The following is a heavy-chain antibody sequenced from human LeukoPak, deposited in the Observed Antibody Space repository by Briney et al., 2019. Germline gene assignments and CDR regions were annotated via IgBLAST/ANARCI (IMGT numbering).Heavy chain of an antibody. CDR3: ARRYYYDSSGYYYDY. V-gene: IGHV3-73*01. Sequence: GGSLRLSCAASGFTLSDSAIHWVRQASGKGLEWVGLIDRPAKSYATAYGASVGGRFTISRDDSKNTAYLQMNSLRAEDTAVYYCARRYYYDSSGYYYDYWGQGTLVTVSS. CDR2: IDRPAKSYAT. CDR1: GFTLSDSA. D-gene: IGHD3-22*01. J-gene: IGHJ4*02.